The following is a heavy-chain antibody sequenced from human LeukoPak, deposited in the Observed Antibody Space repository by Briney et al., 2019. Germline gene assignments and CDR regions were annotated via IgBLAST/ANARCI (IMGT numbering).Heavy chain of an antibody. Sequence: STYWGWVRQPPGKGLEWIGNIYYSGSTYYNPSLKSRVTISIDTSKNQFSLRLYSVTAADTAVYYCATIVAGAFDIWGQGTMVTVSS. D-gene: IGHD2/OR15-2a*01. CDR1: STY. J-gene: IGHJ3*02. CDR2: IYYSGST. V-gene: IGHV4-39*01. CDR3: ATIVAGAFDI.